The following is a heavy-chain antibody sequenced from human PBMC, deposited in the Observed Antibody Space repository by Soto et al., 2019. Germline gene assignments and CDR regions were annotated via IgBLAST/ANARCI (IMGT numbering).Heavy chain of an antibody. J-gene: IGHJ4*02. CDR2: IYSGGST. D-gene: IGHD5-18*01. CDR3: ARHGYNYGGGYFDY. V-gene: IGHV3-66*04. CDR1: GVTVSSNY. Sequence: EVQLVESGGGLVQPGGSLRLSCAASGVTVSSNYMSWVRQAPGKGLEWVSVIYSGGSTYYADSVKGRFTISRDNSKNKLSHQMNSLRAEDTAVYYCARHGYNYGGGYFDYWGQGTLVTVSS.